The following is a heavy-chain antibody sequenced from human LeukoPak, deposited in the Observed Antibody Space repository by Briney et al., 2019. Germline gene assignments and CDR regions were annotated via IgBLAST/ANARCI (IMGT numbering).Heavy chain of an antibody. CDR1: GNSIRSSIYY. Sequence: SETLSLTCGVSGNSIRSSIYYWGWIRQPPGKGLEWIGSVYYDGSAYYNPSLKSRVTISVDTSKNQLSLKLSSVTAADTAVYYCARPLTRGGTYYVWGQGTLVTVSS. CDR2: VYYDGSA. V-gene: IGHV4-39*01. J-gene: IGHJ4*02. CDR3: ARPLTRGGTYYV. D-gene: IGHD1-26*01.